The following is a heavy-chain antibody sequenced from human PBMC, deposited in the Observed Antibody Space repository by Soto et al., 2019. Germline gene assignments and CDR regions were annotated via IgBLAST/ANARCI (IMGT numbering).Heavy chain of an antibody. V-gene: IGHV3-23*01. CDR3: ALHSSWYLQYYFDY. Sequence: GSLRLSCAASGFTFSSYAMSWVRQAPGKGLEWVSAISGSGGSTYYADSVKGRFTISRDNSKNTLYLQMNSLRAEDTAVYYCALHSSWYLQYYFDYWGQGTLVTVSS. J-gene: IGHJ4*02. CDR1: GFTFSSYA. CDR2: ISGSGGST. D-gene: IGHD6-13*01.